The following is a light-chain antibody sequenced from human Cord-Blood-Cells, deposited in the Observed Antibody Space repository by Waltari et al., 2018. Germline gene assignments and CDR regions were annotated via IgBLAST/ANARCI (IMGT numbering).Light chain of an antibody. CDR2: AAS. Sequence: DIQMTHSPSSLSASVGARVTITCRASQSISSYLNWYQQKPGKAPKLLIYAASSLQSGVPSRFRGSGSGTDFTLTISSLQPEDFATYYCQQSYSTLLTFGGGTKVEIK. CDR1: QSISSY. V-gene: IGKV1-39*01. J-gene: IGKJ4*01. CDR3: QQSYSTLLT.